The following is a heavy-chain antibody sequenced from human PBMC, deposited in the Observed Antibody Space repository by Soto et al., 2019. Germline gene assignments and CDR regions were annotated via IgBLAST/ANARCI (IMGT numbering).Heavy chain of an antibody. D-gene: IGHD2-2*01. CDR3: AKWSVVVVPAALRGY. J-gene: IGHJ4*02. CDR2: ISGSGGST. Sequence: GGSLILSCAASGFTFSSYAMSWVRQAPGKGLEWVSAISGSGGSTYYADSVKGRFTISRDNSKNTLYLQMNSLRAEDTAVYYCAKWSVVVVPAALRGYWGQGTLVTVSS. CDR1: GFTFSSYA. V-gene: IGHV3-23*01.